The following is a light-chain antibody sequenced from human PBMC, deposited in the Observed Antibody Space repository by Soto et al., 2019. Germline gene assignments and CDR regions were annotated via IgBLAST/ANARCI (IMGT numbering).Light chain of an antibody. CDR3: HQHNNWWT. J-gene: IGKJ1*01. V-gene: IGKV3-15*01. CDR2: GAS. Sequence: EIVMTQSPATLSVSPGERATLSCRASQSVSSNLAWYQQKPGQAPRLLIYGASTRAAGIPARFSGSGSGTDFTLTITSLQSEDFGVYYCHQHNNWWTFGQGTTGDIK. CDR1: QSVSSN.